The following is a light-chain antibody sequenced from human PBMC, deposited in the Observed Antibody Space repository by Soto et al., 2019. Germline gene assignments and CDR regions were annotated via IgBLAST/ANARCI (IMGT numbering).Light chain of an antibody. J-gene: IGLJ1*01. Sequence: QSVLTQPPSASGTPGQTVTISCSGSSFNIGFNYVYWYRQLPGMAPKLLIHSNDERPSGVPDRLSGSKSGTSASLAISGLRSEDEADYYCAAWDDSLSGGVFGTGTKVTVL. CDR2: SND. CDR3: AAWDDSLSGGV. CDR1: SFNIGFNY. V-gene: IGLV1-47*02.